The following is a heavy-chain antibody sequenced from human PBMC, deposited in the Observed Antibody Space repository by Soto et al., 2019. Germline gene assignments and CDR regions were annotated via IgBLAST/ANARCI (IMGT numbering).Heavy chain of an antibody. V-gene: IGHV1-46*01. Sequence: QVQLVQSGAEVKQPGASVRLSCKASGYIFIHCFMHWVRQAPGQGLEWMGGINPSSGSTTYAQKFQCRGTVTEDTATSTVYMELRGLGSEDTAMYYCASSLRETTSLFDYWGQGSLVSFSA. CDR2: INPSSGST. J-gene: IGHJ4*02. CDR1: GYIFIHCF. CDR3: ASSLRETTSLFDY.